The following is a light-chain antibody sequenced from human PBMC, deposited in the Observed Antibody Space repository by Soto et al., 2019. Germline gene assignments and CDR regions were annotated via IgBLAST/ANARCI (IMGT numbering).Light chain of an antibody. CDR1: QGINIF. J-gene: IGKJ2*01. V-gene: IGKV1-9*01. CDR2: AAS. CDR3: QQRNSYPRT. Sequence: DIQMTQSPSTLSASLGDRVTITCRASQGINIFFAWFQQKPGKAPNLLISAASTLQSGVPSRFSGSGSETEFTLTITSLQPEDSATYYCQQRNSYPRTFGQGTKVDIK.